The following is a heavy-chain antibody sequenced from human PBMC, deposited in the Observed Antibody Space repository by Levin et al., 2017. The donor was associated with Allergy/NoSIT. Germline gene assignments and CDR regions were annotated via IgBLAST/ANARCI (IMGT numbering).Heavy chain of an antibody. V-gene: IGHV3-53*01. J-gene: IGHJ4*02. CDR3: ARVRYDYVWGSYRYNGYYFDY. CDR1: GFTVSSNY. D-gene: IGHD3-16*02. CDR2: IYSGGST. Sequence: GESLKISCAASGFTVSSNYMSWVRKAPGKGLEWVSVIYSGGSTYYADSVKGRFTISRDNSKNTLYLQMNSLRAEDTAVYYCARVRYDYVWGSYRYNGYYFDYWGQGTLVTVSS.